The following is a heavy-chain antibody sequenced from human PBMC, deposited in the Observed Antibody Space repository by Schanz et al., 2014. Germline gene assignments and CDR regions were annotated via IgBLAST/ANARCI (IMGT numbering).Heavy chain of an antibody. CDR2: INTANGNA. V-gene: IGHV1-3*04. CDR1: GYTFSSHG. CDR3: ARDLPYCDGGKCYSDGFDI. Sequence: QVQVVQSGAELKKPGASVKVSCKASGYTFSSHGIHWLRQAPGQSLEWMGWINTANGNAKYSANFQGRVTITRDTSATTAYMELTNLRSEDTAVYYCARDLPYCDGGKCYSDGFDIWGQGTLVTISS. D-gene: IGHD2-21*01. J-gene: IGHJ3*02.